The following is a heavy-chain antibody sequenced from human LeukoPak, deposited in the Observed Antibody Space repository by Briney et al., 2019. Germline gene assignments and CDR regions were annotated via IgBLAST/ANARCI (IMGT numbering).Heavy chain of an antibody. CDR1: GFTLDDYA. CDR3: AKDPTLYSSGWYYYYGMDV. V-gene: IGHV3-43*02. D-gene: IGHD6-19*01. J-gene: IGHJ6*02. Sequence: GGSLRLSCAASGFTLDDYAMHWVRQAPGKGVEWVSLISGDGGSTYYADSVKGRFTISRDNSKNSLYLQMNSMRTEDTALYYCAKDPTLYSSGWYYYYGMDVWGQGTTVTVSS. CDR2: ISGDGGST.